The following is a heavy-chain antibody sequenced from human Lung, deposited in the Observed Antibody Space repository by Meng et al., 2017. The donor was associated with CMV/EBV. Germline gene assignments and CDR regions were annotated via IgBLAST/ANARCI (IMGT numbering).Heavy chain of an antibody. CDR1: GYTFNNYA. V-gene: IGHV1-18*01. D-gene: IGHD3-22*01. CDR2: ISTYTGNT. Sequence: AXVXVSXXASGYTFNNYAIITWVRQAPGEGLEWMGQISTYTGNTIYAQKLQGSVTMTTDTSTSTAYMELRSLRSDDSSVYYCAREYDGSGNYGMDVWGQGTXVTVSS. J-gene: IGHJ6*02. CDR3: AREYDGSGNYGMDV.